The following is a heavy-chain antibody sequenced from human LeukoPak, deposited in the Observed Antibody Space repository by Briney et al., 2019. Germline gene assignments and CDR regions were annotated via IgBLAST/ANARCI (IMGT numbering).Heavy chain of an antibody. CDR3: ARAPRDSSSSNYMRRFDY. CDR2: IYHSGST. J-gene: IGHJ4*02. CDR1: GYSISSDNY. D-gene: IGHD3-22*01. V-gene: IGHV4-38-2*01. Sequence: SETLSLTCAVSGYSISSDNYWVWIRQPPGQGLEWTGSIYHSGSTYYNPSLKSRVTMSVDTSKNQFSLKVSSVTAADTAVYYCARAPRDSSSSNYMRRFDYWGQGTLVTVSS.